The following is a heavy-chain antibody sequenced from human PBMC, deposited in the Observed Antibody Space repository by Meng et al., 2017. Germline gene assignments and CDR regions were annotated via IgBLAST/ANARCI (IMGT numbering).Heavy chain of an antibody. Sequence: QLQESGPGLVKPAGTLSLTCAVSGSSIRSSNWWSWVRQPPGKGLEWIGEIYHTGSTNYNPSLKSRVTISVDKSKNQFSLKLSSVTAADTAVYYCARARLLWFGGAVWFDPWGQGTLVTVSS. CDR2: IYHTGST. D-gene: IGHD3-10*01. V-gene: IGHV4-4*02. CDR3: ARARLLWFGGAVWFDP. J-gene: IGHJ5*02. CDR1: GSSIRSSNW.